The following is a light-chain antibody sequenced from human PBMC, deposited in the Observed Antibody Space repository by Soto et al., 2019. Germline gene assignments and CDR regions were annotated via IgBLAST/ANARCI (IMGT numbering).Light chain of an antibody. CDR3: QQTYSSPT. J-gene: IGKJ4*01. Sequence: DIQMTQSPSTLSGSLGDRVTITCRASQTISSWLAWYQQKPGKAPKLLIYKASTLKSGVPSRFSGSGSGTDFTLTIRSLQPEDFATYYCQQTYSSPTFGGGTKVDIK. V-gene: IGKV1-5*03. CDR2: KAS. CDR1: QTISSW.